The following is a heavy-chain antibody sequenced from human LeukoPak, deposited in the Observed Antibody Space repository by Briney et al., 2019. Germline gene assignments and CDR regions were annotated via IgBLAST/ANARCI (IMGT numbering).Heavy chain of an antibody. D-gene: IGHD3-22*01. CDR2: IRSKAYGGTT. J-gene: IGHJ3*02. V-gene: IGHV3-49*04. CDR1: GFTFSNAW. Sequence: GGSLRLSCAASGFTFSNAWMSWVRQAPGKGLEWVGFIRSKAYGGTTEYAASVKGRFTISRDDSKSIAYLQMNSLKTEDTAVYYCTRDRGTPTYYYDSSGYPLGDAFDIWGQGTMVTVSS. CDR3: TRDRGTPTYYYDSSGYPLGDAFDI.